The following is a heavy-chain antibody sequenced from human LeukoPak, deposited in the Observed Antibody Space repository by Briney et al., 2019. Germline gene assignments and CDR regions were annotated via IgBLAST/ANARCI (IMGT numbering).Heavy chain of an antibody. D-gene: IGHD6-13*01. CDR1: GFTVSSNY. CDR3: ASPGESMVGQQLSKPPAI. J-gene: IGHJ3*02. Sequence: GGSLRLSCAASGFTVSSNYMSWVRQAPGKGLEWVSVIYSGGSTYYAVSVKGRFTISRDNSKNTLYLQMNSLRAEDTAVYYCASPGESMVGQQLSKPPAIWGQGTMVTVSS. CDR2: IYSGGST. V-gene: IGHV3-53*01.